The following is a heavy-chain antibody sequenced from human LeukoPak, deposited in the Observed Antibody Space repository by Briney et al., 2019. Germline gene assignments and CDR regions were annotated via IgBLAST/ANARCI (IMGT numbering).Heavy chain of an antibody. Sequence: GASVKVSCKASGHTFTGYYMHWVRQAPGQGLEWMGWINPNSGGTNYAQKFQGRVTMTRDTSISTAYMGLSRLRSDDTAVYYCARPNYYGSGRVDYWGQGTLVTVSS. V-gene: IGHV1-2*02. CDR2: INPNSGGT. CDR3: ARPNYYGSGRVDY. D-gene: IGHD3-10*01. CDR1: GHTFTGYY. J-gene: IGHJ4*02.